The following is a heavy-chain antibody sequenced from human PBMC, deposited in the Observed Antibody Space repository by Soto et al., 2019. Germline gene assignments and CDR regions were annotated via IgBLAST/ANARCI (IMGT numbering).Heavy chain of an antibody. D-gene: IGHD6-19*01. J-gene: IGHJ4*02. CDR1: GFTFRTYW. CDR3: AREEVESGGWQN. V-gene: IGHV3-7*01. CDR2: IKKDGSEK. Sequence: EVQLVESGGGLVQPGGALRLSCAASGFTFRTYWMSWVRQAPGKVLEWGANIKKDGSEKNYVDSVKGRFTISRDNAKNSVFLQMNSLRAEDTAVYYCAREEVESGGWQNWGQGTLVTVSS.